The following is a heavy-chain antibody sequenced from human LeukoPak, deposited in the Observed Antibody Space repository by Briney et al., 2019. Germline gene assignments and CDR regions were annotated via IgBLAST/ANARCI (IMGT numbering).Heavy chain of an antibody. CDR1: GGXFSSYA. CDR3: ARALTYYYDSSGNWFDP. Sequence: SVKVSCKASGGXFSSYAISWVRQAPGQGLEWMGGIIPIFGTANYAQKFQGRVTITADESTSTAYMELSSLRSEDTAVYYCARALTYYYDSSGNWFDPWGQGTLVTVSS. CDR2: IIPIFGTA. V-gene: IGHV1-69*13. D-gene: IGHD3-22*01. J-gene: IGHJ5*02.